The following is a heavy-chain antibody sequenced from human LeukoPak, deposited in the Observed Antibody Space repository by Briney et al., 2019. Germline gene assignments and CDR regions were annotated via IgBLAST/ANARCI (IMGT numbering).Heavy chain of an antibody. Sequence: ASVKVSCKASGATFSSYAISWVRQAPGQGLEWMGGIIPIFGTANYAQKFQGRVTITTDESTSTAYMELSSLRSEDTAVYYCARDATAKAYQVLYGPNYFDPWGPGTLVTVSS. D-gene: IGHD2-2*01. V-gene: IGHV1-69*05. CDR2: IIPIFGTA. CDR1: GATFSSYA. CDR3: ARDATAKAYQVLYGPNYFDP. J-gene: IGHJ5*02.